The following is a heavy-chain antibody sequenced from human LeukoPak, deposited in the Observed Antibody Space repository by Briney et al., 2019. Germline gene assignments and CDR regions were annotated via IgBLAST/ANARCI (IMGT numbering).Heavy chain of an antibody. CDR1: GYSISSGYY. J-gene: IGHJ5*02. D-gene: IGHD2-2*01. CDR2: IYHSGST. V-gene: IGHV4-38-2*02. CDR3: ARSNIVVVPAAMRAWFDP. Sequence: SETLSLTCTVSGYSISSGYYWGWIRQPPGKGLEWIGEIYHSGSTNYNPSLKSRVTISVDKSKNQFSLKLSSVTAADTAVYYCARSNIVVVPAAMRAWFDPWGQGTLVTVSS.